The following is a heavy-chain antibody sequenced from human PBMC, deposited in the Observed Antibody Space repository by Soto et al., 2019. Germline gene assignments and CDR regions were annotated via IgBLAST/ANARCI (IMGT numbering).Heavy chain of an antibody. CDR2: IKNDGSST. V-gene: IGHV3-74*01. Sequence: GGSLRLSCAASGFTFSSYWMHWVRQAPGKGLVWVSRIKNDGSSTTYADSVKGRFTISRDNAKNTLYLQMNNLRAEDTAVYYCARDVKNAADYWGQGTLVTVSS. CDR3: ARDVKNAADY. CDR1: GFTFSSYW. J-gene: IGHJ4*02.